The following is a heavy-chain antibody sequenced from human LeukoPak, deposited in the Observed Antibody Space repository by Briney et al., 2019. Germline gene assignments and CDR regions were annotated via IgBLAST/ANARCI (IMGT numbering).Heavy chain of an antibody. D-gene: IGHD3-22*01. CDR2: IYYSGGT. Sequence: SETLSLTCTVSGGSISSSSHFWGWIRQPPGKGLEWIGTIYYSGGTYYNPSLKSRVTISVDTSKNQFSLKLSSVTAADTAVYYCARAVGGYYGWSYFDYWGQGTLVTVSS. V-gene: IGHV4-39*07. CDR3: ARAVGGYYGWSYFDY. CDR1: GGSISSSSHF. J-gene: IGHJ4*02.